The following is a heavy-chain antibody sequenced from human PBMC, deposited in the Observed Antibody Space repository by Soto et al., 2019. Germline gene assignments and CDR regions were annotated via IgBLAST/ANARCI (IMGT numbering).Heavy chain of an antibody. J-gene: IGHJ3*02. Sequence: SETLSLTCTVSGDSISNSAYYWGWIRQPPGKGLEWTGSVYYSGTTYYSPSLRSRLTIAVHTSMNQFSLNLSPVTAADTAVYYCARLPIDRGGFDIWGQGTMVTVSS. CDR2: VYYSGTT. V-gene: IGHV4-39*01. CDR1: GDSISNSAYY. D-gene: IGHD2-15*01. CDR3: ARLPIDRGGFDI.